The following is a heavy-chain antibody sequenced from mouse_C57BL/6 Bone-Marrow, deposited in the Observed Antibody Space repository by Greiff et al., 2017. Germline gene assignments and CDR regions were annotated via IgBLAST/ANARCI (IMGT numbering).Heavy chain of an antibody. Sequence: EVQLVESGGDLVKPGGSLKLSCAASGFTFSSYGMSWVRQTPDKRLAWVATISSGGSYTYYPDSVKGRFTISRDNAKNTLYLQMSSLKSEDTAMYYCARTTVVADWYFDVWGTGTTVTVSS. CDR2: ISSGGSYT. CDR3: ARTTVVADWYFDV. D-gene: IGHD1-1*01. J-gene: IGHJ1*03. V-gene: IGHV5-6*01. CDR1: GFTFSSYG.